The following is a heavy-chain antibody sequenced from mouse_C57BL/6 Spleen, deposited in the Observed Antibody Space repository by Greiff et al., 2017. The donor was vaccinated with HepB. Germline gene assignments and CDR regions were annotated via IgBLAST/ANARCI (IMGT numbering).Heavy chain of an antibody. J-gene: IGHJ4*01. CDR3: AKEIPRYYAMDY. CDR1: GFSLTSYG. CDR2: IWSGGST. V-gene: IGHV2-4*01. Sequence: VQLQQSGPGLVQPSQSLSITCTVSGFSLTSYGVHWVRQPPGKGLEWLGVIWSGGSTDYNAAFISRLSISKDNSKSQVFFKMNSLQADDTAIYYCAKEIPRYYAMDYWGQGTSVTVSS.